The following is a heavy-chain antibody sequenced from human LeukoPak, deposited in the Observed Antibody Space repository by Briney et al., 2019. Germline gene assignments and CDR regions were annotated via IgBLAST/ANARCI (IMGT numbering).Heavy chain of an antibody. D-gene: IGHD6-19*01. CDR1: GYTFTSYA. J-gene: IGHJ4*02. CDR3: ARDQGEQWLVPYFDY. CDR2: INPNSGGT. Sequence: GASVKVSCKASGYTFTSYAIIWVRQAPGQGLEWMGWINPNSGGTNYAQKFQGRVTMTRDTSISTAYMELSRLRSDDTAVYYCARDQGEQWLVPYFDYWGQGTLVTVSS. V-gene: IGHV1-2*02.